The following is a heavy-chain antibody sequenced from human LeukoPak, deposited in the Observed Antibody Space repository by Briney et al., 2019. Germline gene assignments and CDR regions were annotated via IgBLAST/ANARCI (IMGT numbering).Heavy chain of an antibody. CDR1: GYTFTSYD. V-gene: IGHV1-8*01. CDR3: ATRAWGAAAGIPYY. Sequence: ASVKVSCKASGYTFTSYDINWVRQATGQGLEWMGWMNPNSGNTGYARKFQGRVTMTRNTSISTAYMELSSLRSEDTAVYYCATRAWGAAAGIPYYWGQGTLVTVSS. CDR2: MNPNSGNT. J-gene: IGHJ4*02. D-gene: IGHD6-13*01.